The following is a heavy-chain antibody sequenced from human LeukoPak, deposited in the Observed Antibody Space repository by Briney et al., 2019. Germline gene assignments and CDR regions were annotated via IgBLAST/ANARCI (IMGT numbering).Heavy chain of an antibody. D-gene: IGHD6-25*01. Sequence: PGGSLRLSCAASGFTFSSYVMRWVRQAPGKGLEGVAGVSGSGGNTYYADSAKGRFPISRDNSKNTLYVPKHSLRAGDTGVYYCAKGPVQISCGWHHCLLGGEGPLDTLSS. CDR3: AKGPVQISCGWHHCLL. J-gene: IGHJ1*01. CDR1: GFTFSSYV. V-gene: IGHV3-23*01. CDR2: VSGSGGNT.